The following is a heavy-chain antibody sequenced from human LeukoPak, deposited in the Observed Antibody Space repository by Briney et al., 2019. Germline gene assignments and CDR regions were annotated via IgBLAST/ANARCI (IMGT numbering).Heavy chain of an antibody. V-gene: IGHV3-20*04. CDR3: ARALYDSSGYDSSY. J-gene: IGHJ4*02. D-gene: IGHD3-22*01. CDR2: INWNGGST. Sequence: GGSLRLSCAASGFTFSSYAMSWVRQAPGKGLEWVSGINWNGGSTGYADSVKGRFTISRDNAKNSLYLQMNSLRAEDTALYYCARALYDSSGYDSSYWGQGTLVTVSS. CDR1: GFTFSSYA.